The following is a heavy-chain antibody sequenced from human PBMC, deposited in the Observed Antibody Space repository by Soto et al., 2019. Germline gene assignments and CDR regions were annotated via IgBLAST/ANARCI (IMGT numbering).Heavy chain of an antibody. CDR2: IYSGGST. Sequence: EVPLVESGGGLVQPGGSLRLSCAASGFTVSDNYMSWARQAPGKGLEWVSLIYSGGSTYYADSVKGRFTISRDNSKNTLYLQMNSLRAEDTAVYYCARTYAMDVWGQGTTVTVSS. J-gene: IGHJ6*02. V-gene: IGHV3-66*01. CDR1: GFTVSDNY. CDR3: ARTYAMDV.